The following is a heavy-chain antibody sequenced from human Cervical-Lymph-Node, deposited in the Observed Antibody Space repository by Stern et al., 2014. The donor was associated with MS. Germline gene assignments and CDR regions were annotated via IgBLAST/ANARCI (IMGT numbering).Heavy chain of an antibody. CDR2: IYPSDSDT. Sequence: EVQLVQSGPEVKKPGESLKISCKGSGYTFTSNWIGWVRQMPGKGLECMGIIYPSDSDTRYSPSFQGQVTISADHYISTAYLQWNSLKASDTAMYYCARGRNYDFWRGYSDQFSFDSWGQGTLVTISS. D-gene: IGHD3-3*01. CDR3: ARGRNYDFWRGYSDQFSFDS. V-gene: IGHV5-51*03. J-gene: IGHJ4*02. CDR1: GYTFTSNW.